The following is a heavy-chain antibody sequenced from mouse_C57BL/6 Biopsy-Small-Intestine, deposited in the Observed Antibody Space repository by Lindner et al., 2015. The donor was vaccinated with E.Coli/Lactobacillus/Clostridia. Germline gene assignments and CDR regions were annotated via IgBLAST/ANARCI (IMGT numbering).Heavy chain of an antibody. CDR1: GYSFTGYF. J-gene: IGHJ1*03. CDR2: INPYNGDT. CDR3: ARADYYTSSLNYYFDV. Sequence: VQLQESGPELVKPGDSVKISCKASGYSFTGYFMNWVMQSHGKSLEWIGRINPYNGDTFYNQKFKGKATLTVDKSSSTAHMELRSLTSEDSAVYYCARADYYTSSLNYYFDVWGTGTTVTVSS. V-gene: IGHV1-20*01. D-gene: IGHD1-1*01.